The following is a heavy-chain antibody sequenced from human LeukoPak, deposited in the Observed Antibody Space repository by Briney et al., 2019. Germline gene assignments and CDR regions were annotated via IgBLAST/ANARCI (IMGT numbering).Heavy chain of an antibody. CDR2: IYYTGST. V-gene: IGHV4-39*07. J-gene: IGHJ6*03. CDR3: ARRSYSSSWYSHYYYYYMDV. Sequence: SETLSLTCTVSGGSISSSGYYWVWIRQPPGKGLEWIGSIYYTGSTYYNPSLRSRVTISVDTSKNQFSLKLSSVTAADTAVYYCARRSYSSSWYSHYYYYYMDVWGKGTTVTISS. D-gene: IGHD6-13*01. CDR1: GGSISSSGYY.